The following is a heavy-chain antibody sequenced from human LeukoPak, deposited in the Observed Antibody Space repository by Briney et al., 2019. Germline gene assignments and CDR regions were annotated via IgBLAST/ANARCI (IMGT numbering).Heavy chain of an antibody. CDR1: GYTFSSYG. J-gene: IGHJ3*02. CDR3: ARDPGGNSLDDALDI. D-gene: IGHD4-23*01. CDR2: ISAYNGNT. Sequence: ASVKVSCKASGYTFSSYGMTWVRQAPGQGLEWMGWISAYNGNTNFAQKFKGRVTMTTDTSTSTAYMELRSLTSDDTAVYFCARDPGGNSLDDALDIWGQGTLVTVSS. V-gene: IGHV1-18*01.